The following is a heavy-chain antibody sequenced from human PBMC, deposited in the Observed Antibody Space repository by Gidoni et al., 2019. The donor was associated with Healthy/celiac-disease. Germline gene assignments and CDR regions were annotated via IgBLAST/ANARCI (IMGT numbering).Heavy chain of an antibody. D-gene: IGHD2-2*01. Sequence: QVQLVQSGAEVKKPGSSVKVSCKASGGTFSSYAISWVRQAPGQGLEWMGGIIPIFGTANYAQKFQGRVTITADESTSTAYMELSSLRSEDTAVYYCAIGIVPAAIPMVYYFDYWGQGTLVTVSS. CDR1: GGTFSSYA. J-gene: IGHJ4*02. V-gene: IGHV1-69*01. CDR3: AIGIVPAAIPMVYYFDY. CDR2: IIPIFGTA.